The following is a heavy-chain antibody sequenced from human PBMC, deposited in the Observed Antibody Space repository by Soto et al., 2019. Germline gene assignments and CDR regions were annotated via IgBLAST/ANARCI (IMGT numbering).Heavy chain of an antibody. Sequence: SETLSLTCTVSGGSISSGGYYWSWIRQHPGKGLEWIGYIYYSGSTYYNPSLKSRVTISVDTSKNQFSLKLSSVTAADTAVYYCARVEWELLHFDYWGQGTLVTVS. V-gene: IGHV4-31*03. D-gene: IGHD1-26*01. J-gene: IGHJ4*02. CDR3: ARVEWELLHFDY. CDR1: GGSISSGGYY. CDR2: IYYSGST.